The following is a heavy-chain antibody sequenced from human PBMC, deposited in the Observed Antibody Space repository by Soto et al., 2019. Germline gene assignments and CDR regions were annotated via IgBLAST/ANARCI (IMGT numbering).Heavy chain of an antibody. V-gene: IGHV3-21*01. CDR1: GFTFNSYS. D-gene: IGHD6-19*01. Sequence: EVQLVQSGGGLVKPGGSLRLSCAASGFTFNSYSMNWVRLAPGKGLEWVSSTSTSGSYIYYADSVKGRFTISRDNAKCSLYLQMNSLRPEDTAVYYCARDRIAVADMGGASLYHFYGMDVWGQGTTVSVSS. CDR3: ARDRIAVADMGGASLYHFYGMDV. J-gene: IGHJ6*02. CDR2: TSTSGSYI.